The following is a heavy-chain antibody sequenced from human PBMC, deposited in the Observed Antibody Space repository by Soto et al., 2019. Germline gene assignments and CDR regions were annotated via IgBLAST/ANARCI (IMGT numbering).Heavy chain of an antibody. D-gene: IGHD1-1*01. CDR2: IIPIFNTP. V-gene: IGHV1-69*12. J-gene: IGHJ6*02. CDR3: ARDKTGTNYYNGLDV. Sequence: QVQLVQSGAEVKKPGSSVKVSCKASGGTFNTYAISWVRQAPGQGLEWMGGIIPIFNTPNYAQRFQGRVTITADESKSTAYMELSSLRSEDTALYYCARDKTGTNYYNGLDVWGQGTTVTVSS. CDR1: GGTFNTYA.